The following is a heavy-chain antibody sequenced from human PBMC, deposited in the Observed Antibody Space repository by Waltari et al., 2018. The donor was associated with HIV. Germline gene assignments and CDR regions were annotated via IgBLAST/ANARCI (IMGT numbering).Heavy chain of an antibody. D-gene: IGHD7-27*01. CDR2: IYARGNT. CDR1: GGSISTSSYY. V-gene: IGHV4-39*01. CDR3: ARVARRGLVWGSPWYYGMDV. Sequence: QLQLQESGPGLVKPSETLSLTCTVSGGSISTSSYYWGWIRQPPGKGLESMGNIYARGNTFYNSTLNRRVTMSGDTSRNQFSLNLSSVTAADTAVYYCARVARRGLVWGSPWYYGMDVWGQGTTVTVSS. J-gene: IGHJ6*02.